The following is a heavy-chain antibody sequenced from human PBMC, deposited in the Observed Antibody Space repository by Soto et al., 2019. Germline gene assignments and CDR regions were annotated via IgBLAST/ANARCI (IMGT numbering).Heavy chain of an antibody. CDR1: GFTFSNAW. Sequence: GGSLRLSCAASGFTFSNAWMNWVRQAPGKGLEWVGRIKSKTDGGTTDYAAPVKGRFTISRDDSKNTLYLQMNSLKTEDTAVYYCTTAGLRYFDWLLSFGVYWGQGTLVTVSS. CDR3: TTAGLRYFDWLLSFGVY. CDR2: IKSKTDGGTT. D-gene: IGHD3-9*01. J-gene: IGHJ4*02. V-gene: IGHV3-15*07.